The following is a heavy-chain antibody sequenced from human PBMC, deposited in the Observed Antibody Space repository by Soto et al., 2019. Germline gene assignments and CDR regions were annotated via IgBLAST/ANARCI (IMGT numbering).Heavy chain of an antibody. J-gene: IGHJ4*02. D-gene: IGHD2-2*01. Sequence: GGSLRLSCAASGLTFSTYGFHWVRQAPGKGLEWVAVISNDVRNIHYAESVKGRFTISRDNSKNTLYLQMNSLRPNDTAVYYCVKDSLGGMTPVFMPGPDWGQGTMVTVSS. V-gene: IGHV3-30*18. CDR2: ISNDVRNI. CDR1: GLTFSTYG. CDR3: VKDSLGGMTPVFMPGPD.